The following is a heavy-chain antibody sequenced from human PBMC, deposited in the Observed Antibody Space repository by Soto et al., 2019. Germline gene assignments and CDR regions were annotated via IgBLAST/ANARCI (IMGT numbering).Heavy chain of an antibody. Sequence: SETLSLTCTVSGGSVSSGSYYWSWIRQPPGKGLEWIGYIYYSGSTNYNPSLKSRVTISVDTSKNQFSLKLSSVTAADTAVYYCAPLSVSLSGPYGIHVWGQGTTVTVSS. D-gene: IGHD2-15*01. V-gene: IGHV4-61*01. CDR1: GGSVSSGSYY. CDR3: APLSVSLSGPYGIHV. J-gene: IGHJ6*02. CDR2: IYYSGST.